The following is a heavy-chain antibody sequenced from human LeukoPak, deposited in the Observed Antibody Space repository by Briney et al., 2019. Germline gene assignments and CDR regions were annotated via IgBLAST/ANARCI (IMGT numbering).Heavy chain of an antibody. CDR3: ASDGGPFDH. Sequence: GGSLRLSCTASGIMFSGYWMSWVRQAPGKGLEWVANIKQHGTERYYVDSVKGRFTISRDDAKKSVYLQMNSLRAEDTAVYYCASDGGPFDHWGQGSLVTVAS. CDR2: IKQHGTER. V-gene: IGHV3-7*01. J-gene: IGHJ4*02. D-gene: IGHD3-16*01. CDR1: GIMFSGYW.